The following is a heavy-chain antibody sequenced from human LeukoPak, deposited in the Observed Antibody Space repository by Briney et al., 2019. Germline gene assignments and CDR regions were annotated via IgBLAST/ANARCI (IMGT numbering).Heavy chain of an antibody. Sequence: ASVKVSCKASGYTFTGYYIHWVRQAPGQGLEWMGWINPNSGGTNYAQKFQGRVTMTRDTSISTAYMELSRLRSDDTAVYYCARDSGSQAPDTADLDYWGQGTLVTVSS. J-gene: IGHJ4*02. CDR2: INPNSGGT. V-gene: IGHV1-2*02. CDR1: GYTFTGYY. D-gene: IGHD5-18*01. CDR3: ARDSGSQAPDTADLDY.